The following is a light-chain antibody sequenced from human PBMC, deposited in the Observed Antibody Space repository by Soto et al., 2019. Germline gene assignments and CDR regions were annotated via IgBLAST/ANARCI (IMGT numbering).Light chain of an antibody. V-gene: IGKV1-39*01. CDR1: QSISSY. CDR3: QQSYSTPRVT. CDR2: AAS. Sequence: DIQMSQSPSSLSASVGDRVTITCRASQSISSYLNLYQQKPGKAPKLLIYAASSLQSGVPSRFSGSGSGTDFTLTISSLQPEDFATYYCQQSYSTPRVTFGPGTKVDIK. J-gene: IGKJ3*01.